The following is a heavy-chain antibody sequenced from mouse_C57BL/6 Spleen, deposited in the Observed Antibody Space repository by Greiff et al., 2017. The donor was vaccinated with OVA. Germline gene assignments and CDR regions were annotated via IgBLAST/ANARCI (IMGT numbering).Heavy chain of an antibody. CDR1: GYTFTDYY. CDR2: INPNNGGT. Sequence: VQLQQSGPELVKPGASVKISCKASGYTFTDYYMNWVKQSHGKSLEWIGDINPNNGGTSYNQKFKGKATLTVDKSSSTAYMELRSLTSEDSAVYYCASYYGRVPYWYFDVWGTGTTVTVSS. J-gene: IGHJ1*03. D-gene: IGHD1-1*01. V-gene: IGHV1-26*01. CDR3: ASYYGRVPYWYFDV.